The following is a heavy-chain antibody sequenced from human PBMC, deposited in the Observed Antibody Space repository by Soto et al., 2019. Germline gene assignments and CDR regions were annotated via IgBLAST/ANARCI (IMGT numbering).Heavy chain of an antibody. CDR3: ARGDVALNLRYYYYMDV. CDR1: GYTFTSYA. V-gene: IGHV1-3*01. J-gene: IGHJ6*03. CDR2: INAGNGNT. Sequence: ASVKVSCKASGYTFTSYAMHWVRQAPGQRLEWMGWINAGNGNTKYSQKFQGRVTITRDTSASTAYMELSSLRSEDTAVYYCARGDVALNLRYYYYMDVWGKGTTVTVSS. D-gene: IGHD4-17*01.